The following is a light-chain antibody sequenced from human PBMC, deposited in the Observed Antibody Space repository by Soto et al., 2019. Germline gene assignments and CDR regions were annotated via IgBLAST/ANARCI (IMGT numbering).Light chain of an antibody. CDR2: DAY. V-gene: IGKV1-9*01. Sequence: DIPLTQSPSLLSASVGDRVTITCRASQGISSYLAWYQQKPGKAPKLLISDAYTLQSGVPSRFSGSGSGTEFTLAISSLQPEDFATYYCQQLSAYPLTFGGGTTVEIK. CDR1: QGISSY. CDR3: QQLSAYPLT. J-gene: IGKJ4*01.